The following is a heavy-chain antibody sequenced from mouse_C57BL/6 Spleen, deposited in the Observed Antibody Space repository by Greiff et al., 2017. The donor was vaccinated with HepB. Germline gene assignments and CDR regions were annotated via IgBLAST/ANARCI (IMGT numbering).Heavy chain of an antibody. CDR2: IHPNSGST. CDR3: ARPVTSALYWYFDV. V-gene: IGHV1-64*01. CDR1: GYTFTSYW. J-gene: IGHJ1*03. Sequence: QVHVKQPGAELVKPGASVKLSCKASGYTFTSYWMHWVKQRPGQGLEWIGMIHPNSGSTNYNEKFKSKATLTVDKSSSTAYMQLSSLTSEDSAVYYCARPVTSALYWYFDVWGTGTTVTVSA. D-gene: IGHD2-2*01.